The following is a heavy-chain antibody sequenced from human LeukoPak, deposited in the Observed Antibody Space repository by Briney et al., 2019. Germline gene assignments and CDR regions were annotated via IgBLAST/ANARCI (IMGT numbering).Heavy chain of an antibody. CDR2: ITGGDGDT. D-gene: IGHD3-22*01. CDR1: GLTFSNYA. CDR3: AKVWDSSGYPGC. Sequence: PGGSLRLSCAVSGLTFSNYAMNWVRQAPGKGLAWVSAITGGDGDTYYADSVKGRFTISRDNSKNTLYLQMNSLRAEDTAVYYCAKVWDSSGYPGCWGQGTLVTVSS. V-gene: IGHV3-23*01. J-gene: IGHJ4*02.